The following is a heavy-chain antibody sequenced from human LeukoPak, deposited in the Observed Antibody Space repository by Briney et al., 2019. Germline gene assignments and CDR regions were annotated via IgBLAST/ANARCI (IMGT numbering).Heavy chain of an antibody. CDR3: SLSGSYYVDGGGDY. V-gene: IGHV3-11*04. CDR2: ISSSSSTI. CDR1: GFTFSDYY. J-gene: IGHJ4*02. Sequence: GGSLRLSCAASGFTFSDYYMNWVRQAPGKGLEWVSYISSSSSTIYYADSVKGRFTISRDNAKNSLYLQMNSLRAEDTAVYYCSLSGSYYVDGGGDYWGQGTLVTVSS. D-gene: IGHD1-26*01.